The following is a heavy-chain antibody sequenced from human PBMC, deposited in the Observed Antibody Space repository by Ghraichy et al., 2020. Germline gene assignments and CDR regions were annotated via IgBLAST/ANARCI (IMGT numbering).Heavy chain of an antibody. V-gene: IGHV1-24*01. J-gene: IGHJ4*02. CDR2: FDPDRGKT. Sequence: ASVKVSCKVSGYTLSGLAIHWVRQAPGKGLEWIGGFDPDRGKTTYAQKFQDRLTVTEDTSTDTNYMELSSLRSEDTAVYYCATDRPTTGWYLIFWGQGSLVTVSS. CDR3: ATDRPTTGWYLIF. CDR1: GYTLSGLA. D-gene: IGHD6-19*01.